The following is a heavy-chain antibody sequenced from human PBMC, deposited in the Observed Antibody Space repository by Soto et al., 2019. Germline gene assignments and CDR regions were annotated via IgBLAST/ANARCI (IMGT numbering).Heavy chain of an antibody. J-gene: IGHJ5*02. CDR1: GFSFSSAA. CDR3: AKDVRITCRGNWFDP. CDR2: IISAGTT. V-gene: IGHV3-23*01. D-gene: IGHD1-20*01. Sequence: PGGSLRPSCAASGFSFSSAAMSWVRQAPGKGLEWVTAIISAGTTYYAESVRGRFTISRDNSKNTLYPQMNSLRAEDTAVYYCAKDVRITCRGNWFDPWGQGTLVTVSS.